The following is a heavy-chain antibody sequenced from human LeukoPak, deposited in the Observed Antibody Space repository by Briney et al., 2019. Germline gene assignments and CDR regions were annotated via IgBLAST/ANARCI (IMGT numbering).Heavy chain of an antibody. V-gene: IGHV1-2*02. CDR1: GSTFTNYG. D-gene: IGHD3-3*01. J-gene: IGHJ4*02. Sequence: ASGTVSFTSSGSTFTNYGITWVWHAHGQGLERMGWINPNSGGTNYAQKFQGRVTMTRDTSISTAYMELSRLRSDDTAVYYCARGGHLRFLEWLLSYWGQGTLVTVSS. CDR3: ARGGHLRFLEWLLSY. CDR2: INPNSGGT.